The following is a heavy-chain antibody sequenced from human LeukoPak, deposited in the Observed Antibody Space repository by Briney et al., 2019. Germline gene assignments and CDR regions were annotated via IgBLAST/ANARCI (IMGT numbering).Heavy chain of an antibody. CDR2: IYSDGSRT. V-gene: IGHV3-74*01. D-gene: IGHD1-26*01. J-gene: IGHJ3*02. CDR3: ARSGRGGAFDI. Sequence: GGSLRHSCAASGFTFSSYWMHWVRQGPGKGLVWVSRIYSDGSRTNNADSVKGRFTISGDNAKNTLYLQMNSLRAEDTAVYYCARSGRGGAFDIWGQGTMVTVSS. CDR1: GFTFSSYW.